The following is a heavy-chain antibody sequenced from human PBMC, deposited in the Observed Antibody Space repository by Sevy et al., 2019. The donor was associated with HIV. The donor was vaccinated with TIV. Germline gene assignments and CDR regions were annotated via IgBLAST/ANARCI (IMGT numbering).Heavy chain of an antibody. J-gene: IGHJ4*02. Sequence: SETLSLTCAVSGGSISSGGYSWNWIRQPPGEGLEWIGYIFHTGSTYYNPSLKSRVTISVDRSKNQFSLQLSSVTAADTAIYYCARAAATVTTVTHFDYLGQGTLVTVSS. CDR2: IFHTGST. V-gene: IGHV4-30-2*01. D-gene: IGHD4-17*01. CDR1: GGSISSGGYS. CDR3: ARAAATVTTVTHFDY.